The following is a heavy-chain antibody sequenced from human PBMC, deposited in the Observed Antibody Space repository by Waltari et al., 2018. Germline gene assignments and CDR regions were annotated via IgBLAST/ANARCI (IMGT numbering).Heavy chain of an antibody. V-gene: IGHV1-18*01. J-gene: IGHJ5*02. CDR1: GFTFTNYG. CDR2: IRAYNGVT. D-gene: IGHD1-26*01. CDR3: ARENWETDRASHSP. Sequence: QVQLVQSGAEVKMPGASVKVSCKASGFTFTNYGFSWVRQAPGQGLEWMGWIRAYNGVTEYAQNFKDRVTLTTDRYTSTVYMEVRSLRSDDAAIYYCARENWETDRASHSPWGQGTLVTVSS.